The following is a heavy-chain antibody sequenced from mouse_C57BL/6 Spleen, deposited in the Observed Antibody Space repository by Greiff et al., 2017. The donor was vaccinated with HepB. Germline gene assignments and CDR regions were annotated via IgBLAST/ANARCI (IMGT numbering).Heavy chain of an antibody. CDR1: GYTFTSYW. Sequence: VQLKQPGAELVKPGASVKMSCKASGYTFTSYWITWVKQRPGQGLEWIGDIYPGSGSTNYNEKFKSKATLTVDTSSSTAYLQLSSLTSEDSAVYYCARKGPSWDSAYWGQGTLVTVSA. V-gene: IGHV1-55*01. D-gene: IGHD4-1*01. J-gene: IGHJ3*01. CDR2: IYPGSGST. CDR3: ARKGPSWDSAY.